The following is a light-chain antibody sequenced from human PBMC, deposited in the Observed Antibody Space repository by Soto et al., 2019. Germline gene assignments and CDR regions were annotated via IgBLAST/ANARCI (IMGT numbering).Light chain of an antibody. CDR1: QGISQY. CDR3: QQVNSYPLT. V-gene: IGKV1-9*01. CDR2: TAT. J-gene: IGKJ4*01. Sequence: DIQMTQSPSSLSASLGDRVTITCRASQGISQYVAWYQQKPGKAPKLLIYTATVLQGGVPSRFSGTGSGTEFILTISSLQPEDFATYYCQQVNSYPLTFGGGTRVEIK.